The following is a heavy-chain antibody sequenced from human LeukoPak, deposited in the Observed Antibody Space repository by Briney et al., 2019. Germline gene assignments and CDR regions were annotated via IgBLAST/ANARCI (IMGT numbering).Heavy chain of an antibody. Sequence: ASVKVSCKASGYTVTSYGISWVRQAPGQGLEWMGWISAYNGNTNYAQKLQGRVTMTTDTSTSTAYMELRSLRSDDTAVYYCARYYDSSGYPLSPDYWGQGTLVTVSS. CDR1: GYTVTSYG. V-gene: IGHV1-18*01. CDR3: ARYYDSSGYPLSPDY. CDR2: ISAYNGNT. J-gene: IGHJ4*02. D-gene: IGHD3-22*01.